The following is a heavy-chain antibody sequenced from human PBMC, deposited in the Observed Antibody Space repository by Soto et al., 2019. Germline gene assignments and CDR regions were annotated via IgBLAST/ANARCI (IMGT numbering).Heavy chain of an antibody. CDR2: IYYSGST. D-gene: IGHD6-19*01. CDR3: ARQQWLVLNAFDI. J-gene: IGHJ3*02. V-gene: IGHV4-59*01. Sequence: SEXLSLTCTVSGGSISSYYWSWIRPPPGKGLEWIGYIYYSGSTNYNPSLKSRVTISVDTSKNQFSLKLSSVNAADTAVYCCARQQWLVLNAFDIWGQGTMVTVSS. CDR1: GGSISSYY.